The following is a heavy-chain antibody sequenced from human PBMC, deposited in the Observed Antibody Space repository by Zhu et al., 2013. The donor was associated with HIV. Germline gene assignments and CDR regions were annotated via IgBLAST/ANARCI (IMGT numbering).Heavy chain of an antibody. CDR3: ARGATGYGGQTYYFDY. D-gene: IGHD5-12*01. V-gene: IGHV1-18*01. J-gene: IGHJ4*02. Sequence: VQSGAEVKKPGASVKISCRASGYTFTSYYLHWVRQAPGQGLEWVAWISAYTGNTASAQKFQGRVTMTTDTSTSTAYMELSSLRSEDTAVYYCARGATGYGGQTYYFDYWGQGTLVTVSS. CDR2: ISAYTGNT. CDR1: GYTFTSYY.